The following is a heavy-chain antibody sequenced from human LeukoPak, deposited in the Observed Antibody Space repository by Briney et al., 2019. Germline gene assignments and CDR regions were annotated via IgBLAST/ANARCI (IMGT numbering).Heavy chain of an antibody. CDR3: ARLWPIDY. Sequence: LEWIGEINHSGSTNYNPSLKSRVTISVDTSKNQFSLKLSSVTAADTAVYYCARLWPIDYWGQGTLVTVSS. J-gene: IGHJ4*02. D-gene: IGHD3-10*01. V-gene: IGHV4-34*01. CDR2: INHSGST.